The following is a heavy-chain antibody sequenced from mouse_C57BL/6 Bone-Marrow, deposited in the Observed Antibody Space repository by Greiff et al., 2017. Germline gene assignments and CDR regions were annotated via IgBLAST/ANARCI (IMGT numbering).Heavy chain of an antibody. CDR3: ARSSGWLRYYFDY. D-gene: IGHD2-2*01. Sequence: QVQLQQPGAELVRPGSSVKLSCKASGYTFTSYWMDWVKQRPGQGLEWIGNIYPSDSETHYNQKFKDKATLTVAKSSSTAYMQLSSLTSEDSAVYYCARSSGWLRYYFDYWGQGTTLTVSS. CDR2: IYPSDSET. V-gene: IGHV1-61*01. CDR1: GYTFTSYW. J-gene: IGHJ2*01.